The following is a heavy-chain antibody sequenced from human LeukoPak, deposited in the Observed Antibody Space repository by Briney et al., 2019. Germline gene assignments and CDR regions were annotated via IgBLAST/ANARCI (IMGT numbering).Heavy chain of an antibody. D-gene: IGHD6-25*01. CDR3: ARDQVVGGSSDYYYYGMDV. CDR1: GGSISSYY. J-gene: IGHJ6*02. CDR2: IYYSGST. V-gene: IGHV4-59*01. Sequence: SETLSLTCTVSGGSISSYYWSWIRQPPGKGLEWIGYIYYSGSTNYNPSLKSRVTISVDTSKNQFSLKLSSVTAADTAAYYCARDQVVGGSSDYYYYGMDVWGQGTTVTVSS.